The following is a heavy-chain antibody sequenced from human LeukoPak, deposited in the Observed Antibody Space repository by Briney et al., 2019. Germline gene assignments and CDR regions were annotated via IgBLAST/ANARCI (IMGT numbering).Heavy chain of an antibody. D-gene: IGHD4-17*01. CDR3: AREDTGYNWFDP. CDR2: INPNSGGT. J-gene: IGHJ5*02. CDR1: GYTFTGCY. V-gene: IGHV1-2*02. Sequence: ASVKVSCKASGYTFTGCYMHWVRQAPGQGLEWMGWINPNSGGTNYAQKFQGRVTMTRDTSISTAYMELSRLRSDDTAVYYCAREDTGYNWFDPWGQGTLVTVSS.